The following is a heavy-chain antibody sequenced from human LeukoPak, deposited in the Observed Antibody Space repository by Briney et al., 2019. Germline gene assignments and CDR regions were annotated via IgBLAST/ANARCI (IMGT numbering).Heavy chain of an antibody. CDR1: GFTFSSYW. V-gene: IGHV3-7*01. CDR3: ARVDSTPPSRGYSSGWFYFDY. Sequence: PGGSLRLSCAASGFTFSSYWMSWVRQAPGKGLEWVANIKQDGSEKYYVDSVKGRFTISRDNAKNSLYLQMNSLRAEDTAVYYCARVDSTPPSRGYSSGWFYFDYWGQGTLVTVSS. CDR2: IKQDGSEK. J-gene: IGHJ4*02. D-gene: IGHD6-19*01.